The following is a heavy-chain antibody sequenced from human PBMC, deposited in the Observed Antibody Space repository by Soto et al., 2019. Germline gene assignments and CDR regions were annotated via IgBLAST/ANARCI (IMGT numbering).Heavy chain of an antibody. V-gene: IGHV1-69*13. D-gene: IGHD2-2*02. J-gene: IGHJ5*02. CDR1: GCTFSRYA. CDR2: IIPIFGTA. CDR3: ARSIPYCSSTSCYTSWFDP. Sequence: SVKVSFKASGCTFSRYAINWVRQAPGQGLEWMGGIIPIFGTANYAQKFQGRVTITADESTSTAYMELSSLRSEDTAVYYCARSIPYCSSTSCYTSWFDPWGQGTLVTVSS.